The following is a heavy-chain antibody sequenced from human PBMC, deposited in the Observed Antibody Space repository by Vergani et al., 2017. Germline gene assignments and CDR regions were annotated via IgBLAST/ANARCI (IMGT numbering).Heavy chain of an antibody. CDR3: ARQFWVSQGVGAFET. J-gene: IGHJ3*02. Sequence: QVQLQESGPGLVKPSETLSLTCSVSGYPISRGYYWGWIRQPPGKGLEWFATVFHSGSAYYNPSLRRRVTISVETSKNQFSLRLTTLTAADTVVYYCARQFWVSQGVGAFETWGRGTEVSVSS. V-gene: IGHV4-38-2*02. D-gene: IGHD3-16*01. CDR2: VFHSGSA. CDR1: GYPISRGYY.